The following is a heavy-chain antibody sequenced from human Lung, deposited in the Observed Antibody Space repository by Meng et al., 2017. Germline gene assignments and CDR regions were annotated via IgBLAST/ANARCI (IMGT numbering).Heavy chain of an antibody. D-gene: IGHD2-15*01. CDR3: ALFGD. Sequence: QLQLQESGPGLMKSCETLCLTCPVSGSSISSYDSGWIRQPPGKRLEWIRYIYYSGSTHDSPTLTSRVTITADTSKNKILLTLSSVTDSDTAESYCALFGDWGQGTLVTVSS. CDR1: GSSISSYD. CDR2: IYYSGST. V-gene: IGHV4-59*01. J-gene: IGHJ4*02.